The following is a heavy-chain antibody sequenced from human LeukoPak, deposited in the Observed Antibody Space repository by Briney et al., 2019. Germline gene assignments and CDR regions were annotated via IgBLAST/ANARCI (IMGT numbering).Heavy chain of an antibody. CDR2: ISYDGSNK. D-gene: IGHD3-22*01. J-gene: IGHJ4*02. Sequence: GGSLRLSCVASGFTFSSYAMGWVRQAPGKGLEWVAVISYDGSNKYYADSVKGRFTISRDNSKNTLYLQMNSLRAEDTAVYYCARDHFPATYYYDSSGFFDYWGQGTLVTVSS. V-gene: IGHV3-30-3*01. CDR3: ARDHFPATYYYDSSGFFDY. CDR1: GFTFSSYA.